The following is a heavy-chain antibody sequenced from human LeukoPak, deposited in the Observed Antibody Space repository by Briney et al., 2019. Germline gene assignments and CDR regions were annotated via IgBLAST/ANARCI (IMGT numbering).Heavy chain of an antibody. J-gene: IGHJ4*02. D-gene: IGHD1-26*01. CDR1: GFTFDDYA. Sequence: GGSLRLSCAASGFTFDDYAMHWVRQAPGKGLEWVSGISWNSGSIGYADSVKGRFTISRDNAKNSLYLQMNSLRAEDTALYYCAKALVGATTGIDYWGQGTLVTVSS. CDR3: AKALVGATTGIDY. V-gene: IGHV3-9*01. CDR2: ISWNSGSI.